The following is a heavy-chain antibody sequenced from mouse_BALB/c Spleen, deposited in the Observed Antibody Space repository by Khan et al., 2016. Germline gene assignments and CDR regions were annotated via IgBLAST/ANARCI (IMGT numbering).Heavy chain of an antibody. CDR2: ISCYNGAT. CDR1: GYSFTGYY. V-gene: IGHV1S34*01. Sequence: LVKTGASVKISCKASGYSFTGYYMHWVKQSHGKSLEWIGYISCYNGATSYNQKFKGKATFTVDTSSSTAYMQFNSLTSEDSAVYYCARSLPYYYAMDYCGPGTSVTVSS. J-gene: IGHJ4*01. CDR3: ARSLPYYYAMDY.